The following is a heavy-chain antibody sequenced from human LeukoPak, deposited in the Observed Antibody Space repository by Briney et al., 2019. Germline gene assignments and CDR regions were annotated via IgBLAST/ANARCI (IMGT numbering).Heavy chain of an antibody. V-gene: IGHV3-21*01. Sequence: GGSLRLSCVVSGFTFNNYSMNWVRQAPGKGLEWVSSISSSSSYIYYADSVKGRFTISRDNAKNSLYLQMNSLRAEDTAVYYCARSGDGYNYGDYWGQGTLATVSS. CDR2: ISSSSSYI. D-gene: IGHD5-24*01. J-gene: IGHJ4*02. CDR1: GFTFNNYS. CDR3: ARSGDGYNYGDY.